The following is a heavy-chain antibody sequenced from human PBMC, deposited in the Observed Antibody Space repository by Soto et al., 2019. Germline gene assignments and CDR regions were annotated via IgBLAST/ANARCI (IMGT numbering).Heavy chain of an antibody. CDR2: MSYEGSNT. CDR3: AGVTPGNTFYYFSGLDF. CDR1: GLTFDTYG. J-gene: IGHJ6*02. D-gene: IGHD3-22*01. Sequence: GGSLTLSCVASGLTFDTYGIHWVRQAPGKGLQWVALMSYEGSNTYYADSVMGRFTISRDNSKNTLYLQMNTLIPADTGLYYCAGVTPGNTFYYFSGLDFWGQGTTVTVS. V-gene: IGHV3-30-3*01.